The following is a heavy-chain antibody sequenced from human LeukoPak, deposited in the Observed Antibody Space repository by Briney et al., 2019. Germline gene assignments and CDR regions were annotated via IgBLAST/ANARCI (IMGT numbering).Heavy chain of an antibody. V-gene: IGHV1-18*01. J-gene: IGHJ4*02. Sequence: ASVKVSCKASGYTFASYGISWVRQAPGQGLEWMGWISAYNGNTNYAQKLQGRVTMTTDTSTSTAYMELRSLRSDDTAVYYCARGGYTYYYDSSGAHPLDYWGQGTLVTVSS. D-gene: IGHD3-22*01. CDR1: GYTFASYG. CDR2: ISAYNGNT. CDR3: ARGGYTYYYDSSGAHPLDY.